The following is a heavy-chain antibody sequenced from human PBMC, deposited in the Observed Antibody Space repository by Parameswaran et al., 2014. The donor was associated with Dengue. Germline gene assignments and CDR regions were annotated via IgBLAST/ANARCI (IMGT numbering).Heavy chain of an antibody. CDR3: ARDPYSSGLLDY. CDR2: INAGNGNT. Sequence: WVRQAPGQRLEWMGWINAGNGNTKYSQKFQGRVTITRDTSASTAYMELSSLRSEDTAVYYCARDPYSSGLLDYWGQGTLVTVSS. J-gene: IGHJ4*02. D-gene: IGHD6-19*01. V-gene: IGHV1-3*01.